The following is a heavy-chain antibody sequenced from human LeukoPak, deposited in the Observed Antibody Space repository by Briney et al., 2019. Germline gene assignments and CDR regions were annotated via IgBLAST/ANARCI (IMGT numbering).Heavy chain of an antibody. CDR2: IYYSGST. CDR1: GGSISSHY. Sequence: SETLSLTCTVSGGSISSHYWSWIRQPSGKGLEWIGYIYYSGSTNYNPSLKSRVTISVDTSKTQFSLKLSSVTAADTAVYYCARDQKGELDYWGQGTLVTVSS. CDR3: ARDQKGELDY. D-gene: IGHD3-16*01. V-gene: IGHV4-59*11. J-gene: IGHJ4*02.